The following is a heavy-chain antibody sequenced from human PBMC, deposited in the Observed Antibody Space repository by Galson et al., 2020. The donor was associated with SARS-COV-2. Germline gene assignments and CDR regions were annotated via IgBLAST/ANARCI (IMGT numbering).Heavy chain of an antibody. CDR3: TTDRYYDYVWGSYRYLDY. Sequence: SCAASGFTFSNAWMSWVRQAPGKGLEWVGRIQSNTDGGTPDYAAPVKGIFTISRDDSKNTLYLQMNSLKTEDTAVYYCTTDRYYDYVWGSYRYLDYWGQGTLVTVSS. CDR1: GFTFSNAW. CDR2: IQSNTDGGTP. J-gene: IGHJ4*02. D-gene: IGHD3-16*02. V-gene: IGHV3-15*01.